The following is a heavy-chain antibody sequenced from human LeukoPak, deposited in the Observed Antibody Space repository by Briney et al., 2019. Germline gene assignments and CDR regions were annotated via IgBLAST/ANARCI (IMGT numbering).Heavy chain of an antibody. CDR2: ISGSGGST. V-gene: IGHV3-23*01. D-gene: IGHD3-3*01. Sequence: PGGSLRLSCAASGFTFSSYAMSWVRQAPGKGLEWVSAISGSGGSTYYADSVKGRFTISRDNSKNTLYLQMNSLRAEDTAVYYCTTQRITISGVVINPDDAFDIWGQGTMVTVSS. CDR3: TTQRITISGVVINPDDAFDI. J-gene: IGHJ3*02. CDR1: GFTFSSYA.